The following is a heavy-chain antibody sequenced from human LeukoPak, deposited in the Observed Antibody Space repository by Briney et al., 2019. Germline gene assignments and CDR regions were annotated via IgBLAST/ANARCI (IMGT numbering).Heavy chain of an antibody. V-gene: IGHV3-30*04. CDR3: ARSAAAGRIVATFDY. D-gene: IGHD5-12*01. CDR2: ISYDGSNK. J-gene: IGHJ4*02. Sequence: PGGSLRLSCAASGFTFSSSAMHWVRQAPGKGLEWVAIISYDGSNKYYADSVKGRFTISRDKSKNTLYLQMNSLRGEDTAVYYCARSAAAGRIVATFDYWGQGTLVTVSS. CDR1: GFTFSSSA.